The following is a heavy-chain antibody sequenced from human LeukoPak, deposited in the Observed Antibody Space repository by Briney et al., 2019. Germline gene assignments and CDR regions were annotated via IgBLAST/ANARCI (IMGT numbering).Heavy chain of an antibody. CDR3: VRVGYSYVINDWSRTGLGAYPTKYYYHMDV. Sequence: PSETLSLTCAVYGGSFSDYYWGWIRQPPGKGLEWIGEINPSGSTNYSPSLKSRVTISVDTSKSQFSLELSSVAAADTAVYFCVRVGYSYVINDWSRTGLGAYPTKYYYHMDVWDKGTTVTVSS. V-gene: IGHV4-34*01. CDR2: INPSGST. D-gene: IGHD5-18*01. J-gene: IGHJ6*03. CDR1: GGSFSDYY.